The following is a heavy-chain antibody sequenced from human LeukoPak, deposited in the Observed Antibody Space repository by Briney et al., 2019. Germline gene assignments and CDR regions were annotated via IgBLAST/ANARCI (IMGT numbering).Heavy chain of an antibody. D-gene: IGHD3-10*01. Sequence: GGSLRLSCAASGFTFSSYSMNWVRQAPGKGLEWVSSISSSSSYIYYADSVKGRFTISRDNAKHSLYLQMNSLRAEDTAVYYCARLRRSGSSEYYFDYWGQGTLVTVSS. V-gene: IGHV3-21*01. CDR1: GFTFSSYS. CDR3: ARLRRSGSSEYYFDY. J-gene: IGHJ4*02. CDR2: ISSSSSYI.